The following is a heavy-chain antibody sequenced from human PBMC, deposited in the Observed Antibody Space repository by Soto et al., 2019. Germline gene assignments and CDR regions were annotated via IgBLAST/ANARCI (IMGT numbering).Heavy chain of an antibody. V-gene: IGHV3-48*02. CDR3: ARDPHVALGRNNPEVVPADKSSWFDP. D-gene: IGHD2-2*01. CDR2: ISSSSSTI. Sequence: GGSLRLSCAASGFTFSSYSMNWVRQAPGKGLEWVSYISSSSSTIYYADSVKGRFTISRDNAKNSLYLQMNSLRDEDTAVYYCARDPHVALGRNNPEVVPADKSSWFDPWGQGTLVTVSS. CDR1: GFTFSSYS. J-gene: IGHJ5*02.